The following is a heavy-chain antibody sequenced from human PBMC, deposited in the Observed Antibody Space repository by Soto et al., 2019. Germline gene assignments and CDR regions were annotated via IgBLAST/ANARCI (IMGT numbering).Heavy chain of an antibody. CDR3: ARGGDCSSTNCYPPHYYYMDV. CDR2: IIPILGIV. Sequence: QVQLVQSGAEVKKPGSSVKVSCKASGGTFSSYTITWVRQAPGQGLKWMGRIIPILGIVNYAQKFQGRVTIPADKSTSTAYMELSSLRSEDTAVYYCARGGDCSSTNCYPPHYYYMDVWGKGTTVTVSS. D-gene: IGHD2-2*01. J-gene: IGHJ6*03. CDR1: GGTFSSYT. V-gene: IGHV1-69*02.